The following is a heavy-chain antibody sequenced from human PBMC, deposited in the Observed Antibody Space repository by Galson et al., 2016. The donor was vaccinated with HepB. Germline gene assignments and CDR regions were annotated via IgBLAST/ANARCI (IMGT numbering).Heavy chain of an antibody. CDR3: ARDRDYYDSSGSYSKNRFFDL. D-gene: IGHD3-22*01. V-gene: IGHV3-48*02. J-gene: IGHJ2*01. Sequence: SLRLSCAASGFIFSSYTMNWVRQAPGKGLEWVSSIDSSSGTIYWAASLKGRLTVSRDNATNSLYLQMNSLSDEDTAVYYCARDRDYYDSSGSYSKNRFFDLWGRGTLVTVSS. CDR2: IDSSSGTI. CDR1: GFIFSSYT.